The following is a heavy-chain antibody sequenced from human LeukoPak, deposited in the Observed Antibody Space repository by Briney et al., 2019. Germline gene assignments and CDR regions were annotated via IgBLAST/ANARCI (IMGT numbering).Heavy chain of an antibody. Sequence: SATLSLTCTVSGGSISSYYWTWVRQPAGKGRGWIGRIYTVGGTNYNPPLKSRVTMSVDTSENRFSLKLTSVTAADTAVYYCASAPSYNSARLDVWGQGTTVTVSS. CDR2: IYTVGGT. V-gene: IGHV4-4*07. CDR3: ASAPSYNSARLDV. D-gene: IGHD1-1*01. CDR1: GGSISSYY. J-gene: IGHJ6*02.